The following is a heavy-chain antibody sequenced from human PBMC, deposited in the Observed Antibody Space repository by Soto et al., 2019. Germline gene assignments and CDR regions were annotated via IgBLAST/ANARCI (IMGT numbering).Heavy chain of an antibody. CDR1: GGSISSDNYF. Sequence: QVQLQESGPGLVTPSQTLSLTCTVSGGSISSDNYFWSWIRQHPGKGLEWIGYIDYIGRAYYNPTSKSRLTTSVNTSKNQFSLRLSSVTVADTSTYYCAREVKSAAASDAFDTWGKGTVVTVSS. CDR3: AREVKSAAASDAFDT. V-gene: IGHV4-31*03. D-gene: IGHD2-15*01. CDR2: IDYIGRA. J-gene: IGHJ3*02.